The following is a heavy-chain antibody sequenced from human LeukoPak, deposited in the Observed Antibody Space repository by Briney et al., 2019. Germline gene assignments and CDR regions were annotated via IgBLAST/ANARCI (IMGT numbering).Heavy chain of an antibody. Sequence: GGSLRLSCAASKFTFSSYVMSWVRQAPGKGLEWVSGISSGGDSTYYADSVKGRFTISRDNSKNTLFLQMNSLRAEDTAVYFCVSEPDDNWFDPWGQGTLVTVSS. CDR1: KFTFSSYV. V-gene: IGHV3-23*01. CDR3: VSEPDDNWFDP. CDR2: ISSGGDST. J-gene: IGHJ5*02. D-gene: IGHD1-14*01.